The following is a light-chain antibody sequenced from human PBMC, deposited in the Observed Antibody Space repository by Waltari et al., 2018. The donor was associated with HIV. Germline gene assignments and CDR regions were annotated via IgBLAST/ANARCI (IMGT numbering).Light chain of an antibody. V-gene: IGKV1-9*01. J-gene: IGKJ4*01. CDR1: QTISTY. CDR3: QQMNSYPLT. CDR2: GAS. Sequence: DILLTQSPSFVSASPGDRVTFACRANQTISTYLAWYQQRPGKAPELLIYGASSLHIGVPSRFSATGSVTDFRLTITNLQPEDFGIYFCQQMNSYPLTFGCGTILELK.